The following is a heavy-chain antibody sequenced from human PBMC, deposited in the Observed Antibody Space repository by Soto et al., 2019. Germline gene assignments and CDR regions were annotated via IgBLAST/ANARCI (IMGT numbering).Heavy chain of an antibody. V-gene: IGHV4-34*01. J-gene: IGHJ5*02. D-gene: IGHD1-7*01. Sequence: SETLSLTCAVYGGSFSGYYWSWIRQPPGKGLEWIGEINHSGSTNYTPSLKSRVTISVDTSKNQFSLKLSSVTAADTAVYYCPRVGGTIYFRWFDPWGQGTLVTLSS. CDR3: PRVGGTIYFRWFDP. CDR1: GGSFSGYY. CDR2: INHSGST.